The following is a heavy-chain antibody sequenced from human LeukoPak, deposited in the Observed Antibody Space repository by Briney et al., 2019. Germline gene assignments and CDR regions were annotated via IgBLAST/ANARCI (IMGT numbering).Heavy chain of an antibody. CDR3: ARGDATAMVDR. V-gene: IGHV4-59*01. CDR1: GGSISGYH. Sequence: PSETLSFTCIVSGGSISGYHWGWIRQTPGKGLEYIGSIHHSGGSSYHPSLKSRATISVDTTKNMLPLKLTSVTAADMAVYFCARGDATAMVDRWGQGTLVTVSS. D-gene: IGHD5-18*01. J-gene: IGHJ4*02. CDR2: IHHSGGS.